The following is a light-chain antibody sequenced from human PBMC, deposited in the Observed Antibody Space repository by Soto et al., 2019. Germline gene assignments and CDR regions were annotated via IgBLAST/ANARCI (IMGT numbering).Light chain of an antibody. CDR2: DAS. V-gene: IGKV3-11*01. Sequence: EIVLTQSPATLSLSPGERATLSCRASRSVTTFLAWYQQKPGQAPRLLLYDASKRATGVPTRFSGSGSGTDFTLTLSSLEPEDFAVYYCQQRTNWPLTFGGGTKVERK. CDR3: QQRTNWPLT. CDR1: RSVTTF. J-gene: IGKJ4*01.